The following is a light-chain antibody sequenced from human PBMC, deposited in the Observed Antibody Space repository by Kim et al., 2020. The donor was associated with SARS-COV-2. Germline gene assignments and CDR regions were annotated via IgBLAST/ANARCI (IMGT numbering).Light chain of an antibody. CDR1: SSDIGISDY. CDR3: ASYTSTYTWV. CDR2: DVS. J-gene: IGLJ3*02. V-gene: IGLV2-14*03. Sequence: GQSITISCTGTSSDIGISDYVSWSQQHPGKAPKLMIYDVSKRPSGVSDRFSGSKSDNTASLTISGLQAEDEAEYYCASYTSTYTWVFGGGTQLTVL.